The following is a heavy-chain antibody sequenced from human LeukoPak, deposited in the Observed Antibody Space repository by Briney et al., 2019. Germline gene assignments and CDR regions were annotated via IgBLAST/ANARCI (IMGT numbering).Heavy chain of an antibody. CDR3: AKLGGLEKRASSSWYGEIDPYDY. CDR2: ISGSGGST. J-gene: IGHJ4*02. Sequence: GGSLRLSCAASGFTFSSYAMSWVRQAPGKGLEWVSAISGSGGSTYYADSVKGRFTISRDNSKNTLYLQMNSLRAEDTAVYYCAKLGGLEKRASSSWYGEIDPYDYWGQGTLVTVSS. D-gene: IGHD6-13*01. V-gene: IGHV3-23*01. CDR1: GFTFSSYA.